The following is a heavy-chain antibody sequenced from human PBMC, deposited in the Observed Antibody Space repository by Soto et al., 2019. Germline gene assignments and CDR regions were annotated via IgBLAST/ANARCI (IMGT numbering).Heavy chain of an antibody. D-gene: IGHD1-1*01. V-gene: IGHV4-59*01. CDR1: GGSISSYY. CDR2: IYYSGST. Sequence: SETLSLTCTVSGGSISSYYWSWIRQPPGKGLEWIGYIYYSGSTNYNPSLKSRVTISVDTSKNQFSLKLISVIGADEAGYYCARVNDRPYSYGIDVWGQGTTVTVSS. J-gene: IGHJ6*02. CDR3: ARVNDRPYSYGIDV.